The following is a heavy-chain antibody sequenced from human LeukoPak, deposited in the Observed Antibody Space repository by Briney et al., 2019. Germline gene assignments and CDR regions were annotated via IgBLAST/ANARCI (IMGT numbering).Heavy chain of an antibody. CDR1: GYTFTSYG. V-gene: IGHV1-18*01. CDR3: ARDETSSGWFSGFAY. D-gene: IGHD6-19*01. J-gene: IGHJ4*02. CDR2: ISAYNGNT. Sequence: ASVKVSCKASGYTFTSYGISWVRQAPGQGLEWMGWISAYNGNTNYAQKLQGRVTMTTDTSTTTAYMELRSLRSDDTAVYYCARDETSSGWFSGFAYWGQGTLVTVSS.